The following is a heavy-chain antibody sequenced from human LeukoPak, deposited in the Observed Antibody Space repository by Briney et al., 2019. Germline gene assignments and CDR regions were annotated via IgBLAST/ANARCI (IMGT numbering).Heavy chain of an antibody. CDR2: VSDSGGST. V-gene: IGHV3-23*01. D-gene: IGHD6-13*01. CDR3: AKSIAAAATYYYYGMDV. CDR1: GFTASSNY. J-gene: IGHJ6*02. Sequence: GGSLRLSCAASGFTASSNYMSWVRQAPGKGLEWVSSVSDSGGSTYYADSVKGRFTISRENSKNTLYLQMNSLRADDTAVYYCAKSIAAAATYYYYGMDVWGQGTTVTVSS.